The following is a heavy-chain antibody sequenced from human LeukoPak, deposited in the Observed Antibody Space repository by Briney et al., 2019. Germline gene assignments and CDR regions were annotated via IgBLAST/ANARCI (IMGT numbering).Heavy chain of an antibody. V-gene: IGHV4-34*01. CDR1: GGSFSGYY. Sequence: SETLSLTCAVYGGSFSGYYWSWIRQPPGKGLEGMGEINHSGSTHYNPSLKTRVTISVDASKNQFSLKLSSVTAADTAVYYCATTSGWPVDAFDIWGQGTMVTVSS. CDR3: ATTSGWPVDAFDI. CDR2: INHSGST. D-gene: IGHD6-19*01. J-gene: IGHJ3*02.